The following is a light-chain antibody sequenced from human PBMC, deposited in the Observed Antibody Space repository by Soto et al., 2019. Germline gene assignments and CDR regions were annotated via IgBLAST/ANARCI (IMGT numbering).Light chain of an antibody. J-gene: IGKJ4*01. Sequence: VYTQSPRTLSLSTGESATLPCRARQSDSSSYLAGYQQRPGQAPRLLIYGASSRAAGIPHRFSGSGSGTDFTLTISRREPEDVSVYYCQQYGSSSPLTFGGGTKVDIK. CDR1: QSDSSSY. V-gene: IGKV3-20*01. CDR3: QQYGSSSPLT. CDR2: GAS.